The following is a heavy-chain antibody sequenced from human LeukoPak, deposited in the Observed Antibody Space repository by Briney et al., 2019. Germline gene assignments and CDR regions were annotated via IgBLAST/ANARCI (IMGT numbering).Heavy chain of an antibody. Sequence: SETLSLTCTVSGGSISSYYWSWIRQPPGKGLEWIGYIYYSGSTNYNPSLKSRVTISVDTSKNQFSLKLSSVTAADTAVYYCARDRDSGSYYLSYYYYMDVWGKGTTVTVSS. D-gene: IGHD1-26*01. J-gene: IGHJ6*03. CDR1: GGSISSYY. CDR2: IYYSGST. CDR3: ARDRDSGSYYLSYYYYMDV. V-gene: IGHV4-59*12.